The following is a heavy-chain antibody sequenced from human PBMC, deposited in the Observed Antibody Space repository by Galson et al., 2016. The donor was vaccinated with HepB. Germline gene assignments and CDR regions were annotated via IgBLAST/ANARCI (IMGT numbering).Heavy chain of an antibody. CDR2: ISDSGGST. CDR3: TKCRSSDSTSCPNY. J-gene: IGHJ4*02. V-gene: IGHV3-23*01. CDR1: GFTFSNYA. D-gene: IGHD2-2*01. Sequence: SLRLSCAASGFTFSNYAMSWVRQAPGKGLEWVSGISDSGGSTYFADSVKGRFTISRDNSKNTLYLQMNSLRAEDTALYFCTKCRSSDSTSCPNYWGQGTLVTVSS.